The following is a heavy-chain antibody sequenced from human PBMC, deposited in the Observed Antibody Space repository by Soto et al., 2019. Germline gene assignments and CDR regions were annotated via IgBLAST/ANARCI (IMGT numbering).Heavy chain of an antibody. CDR1: EYRFNSYW. V-gene: IGHV5-51*01. CDR2: IYPGDSDT. CDR3: AASIFYYGMDV. J-gene: IGHJ6*02. Sequence: GESLKISCKGSEYRFNSYWIGWVRQMPGKGLEWIGMIYPGDSDTTYSPSFEGQVTMSVDKSISTAYLQWSSLKASDSATYYCAASIFYYGMDVWGQGTTVTVSS.